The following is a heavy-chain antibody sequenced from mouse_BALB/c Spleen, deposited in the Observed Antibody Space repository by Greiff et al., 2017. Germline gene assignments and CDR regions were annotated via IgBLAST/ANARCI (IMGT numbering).Heavy chain of an antibody. Sequence: EVQRVESGPELVKPGASVKISCKASGYTFTDYNMHWVKQSHGKSLEWIGYIYPYNGGTGYNQKFKSKATLTVDNSSSTAYMELRSLTSEDSAVYYCARVPLWLRGYFDYWGQGTTLTVSS. D-gene: IGHD2-2*01. V-gene: IGHV1S29*02. CDR1: GYTFTDYN. CDR3: ARVPLWLRGYFDY. J-gene: IGHJ2*01. CDR2: IYPYNGGT.